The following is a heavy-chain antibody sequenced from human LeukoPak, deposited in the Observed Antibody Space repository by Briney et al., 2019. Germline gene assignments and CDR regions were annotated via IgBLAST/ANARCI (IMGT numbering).Heavy chain of an antibody. CDR1: GGSISSSSYY. V-gene: IGHV4-39*01. CDR3: ARLGANDPADY. J-gene: IGHJ4*02. CDR2: IYYSGST. Sequence: NSSETLSLTCTVSGGSISSSSYYWGWIRQPPGKGLEWIGSIYYSGSTYYNPSLKSRVTISVDTSKNQFSLKLSSVTAADTAVYYCARLGANDPADYWGQGNLVNVFS.